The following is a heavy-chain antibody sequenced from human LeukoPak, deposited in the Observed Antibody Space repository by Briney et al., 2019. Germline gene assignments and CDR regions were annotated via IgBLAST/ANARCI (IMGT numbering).Heavy chain of an antibody. J-gene: IGHJ6*03. Sequence: PSETLSLTCTVSGGSMSSHYWSWVRQPPGKGLEWIAYIFYNGSANYNPSLKSRVAISVDTSKNQFSLKLNSVTPADTAVYYCARGPEKWHWAFHHYMDVWGKGATVTVSS. CDR3: ARGPEKWHWAFHHYMDV. CDR1: GGSMSSHY. CDR2: IFYNGSA. V-gene: IGHV4-59*11. D-gene: IGHD5-12*01.